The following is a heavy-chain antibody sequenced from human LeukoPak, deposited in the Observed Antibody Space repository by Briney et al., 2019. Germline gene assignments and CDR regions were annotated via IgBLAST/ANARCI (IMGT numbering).Heavy chain of an antibody. Sequence: GSLRLSCAASGFTFSNAWISWVRQAPGKGLEWVSRTESKTDGGTTDYAAPVKGRFTISRDDANNTLYLQMNSLRAEDTAVYYCAKGQYCSSTSCFDFDYWGQGTLVTVSS. V-gene: IGHV3-15*04. CDR3: AKGQYCSSTSCFDFDY. CDR1: GFTFSNAW. J-gene: IGHJ4*02. D-gene: IGHD2-2*01. CDR2: TESKTDGGTT.